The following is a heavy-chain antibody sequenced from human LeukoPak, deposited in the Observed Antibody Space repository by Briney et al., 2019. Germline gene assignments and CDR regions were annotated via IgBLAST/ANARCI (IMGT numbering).Heavy chain of an antibody. J-gene: IGHJ4*02. Sequence: GGSLRLSCAASGFTFSSYEMNWVRQAPGKGLEWVSYISDSGTTKYYADSVKGRITISRDNAKNSLYLQMNSLRAEDTAVYYCARAFGSGGYSFWGQGTLVSVSS. V-gene: IGHV3-48*03. CDR2: ISDSGTTK. D-gene: IGHD3-10*01. CDR3: ARAFGSGGYSF. CDR1: GFTFSSYE.